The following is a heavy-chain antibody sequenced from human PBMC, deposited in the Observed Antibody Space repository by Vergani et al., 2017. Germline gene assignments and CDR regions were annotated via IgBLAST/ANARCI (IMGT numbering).Heavy chain of an antibody. V-gene: IGHV1-69*14. CDR2: IIPIFGTA. D-gene: IGHD6-19*01. Sequence: QVQLVQSGAEVKKPGSSVKVSCKASGGTFSSYAISWVRQAPGQGLEWMGRIIPIFGTANYAQKFQGRVTITADKSTSTAYMELNSLRAEDTAVYYCAKQGPGIAVSGTHIDYWGQGTLVTVSS. CDR3: AKQGPGIAVSGTHIDY. J-gene: IGHJ4*02. CDR1: GGTFSSYA.